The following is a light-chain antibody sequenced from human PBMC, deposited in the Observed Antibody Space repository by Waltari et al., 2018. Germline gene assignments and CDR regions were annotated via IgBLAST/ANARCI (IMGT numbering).Light chain of an antibody. CDR1: QSVSSSY. J-gene: IGKJ1*01. Sequence: EIVLPQSPRTLSLSPGERATLPCRASQSVSSSYLAWYQQKPGQAPRVLIHGASNRATGIPDRFSGSGSGTDFTLTISRLEPEDFAVYYCQQYGSSPWTFGQGTKVEIK. V-gene: IGKV3-20*01. CDR2: GAS. CDR3: QQYGSSPWT.